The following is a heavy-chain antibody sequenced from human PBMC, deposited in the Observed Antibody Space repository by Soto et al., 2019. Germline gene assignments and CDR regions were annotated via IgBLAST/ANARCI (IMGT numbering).Heavy chain of an antibody. V-gene: IGHV1-69*13. CDR1: GYTFPGYH. D-gene: IGHD5-18*01. Sequence: GASVKVSCQASGYTFPGYHMAWVRLAPGRGQEWMGGIIPIFGTANYAQKFQGRATITADESTSTAYMELSSLRSEGTAVYYCARDQGATWIQPGDYYYYGMDVWGQGTTVTVSS. J-gene: IGHJ6*02. CDR2: IIPIFGTA. CDR3: ARDQGATWIQPGDYYYYGMDV.